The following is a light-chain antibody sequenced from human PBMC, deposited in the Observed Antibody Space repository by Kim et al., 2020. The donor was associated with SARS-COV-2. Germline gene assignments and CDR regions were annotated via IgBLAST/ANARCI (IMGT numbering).Light chain of an antibody. CDR2: GNN. CDR1: HSNIAAGFK. V-gene: IGLV1-40*01. Sequence: GPTSLPWSHSNIAAGFKVTRYPQPPGTSPTLLIFGNNNRPSGVPDRFSGSTSGTSASLAITGLQAEDEAYYFCQSYDSSLSGWVFGGGTQLTVL. CDR3: QSYDSSLSGWV. J-gene: IGLJ3*02.